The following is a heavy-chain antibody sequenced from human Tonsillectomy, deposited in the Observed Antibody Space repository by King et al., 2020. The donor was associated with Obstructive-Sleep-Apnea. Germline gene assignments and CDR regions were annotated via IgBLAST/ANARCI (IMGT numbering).Heavy chain of an antibody. D-gene: IGHD3-16*01. J-gene: IGHJ4*02. CDR2: IHYSGRT. Sequence: LQLQESGPGLVKPSETLSLTCTVSGVSINSHYWSWVRQPPGKGLEWIGYIHYSGRTDYNPSLKSRASISVDTSKQQLSMKLTSVTAADTAVYYCAERGGGYWGQGTLVTVSS. CDR1: GVSINSHY. CDR3: AERGGGY. V-gene: IGHV4-59*11.